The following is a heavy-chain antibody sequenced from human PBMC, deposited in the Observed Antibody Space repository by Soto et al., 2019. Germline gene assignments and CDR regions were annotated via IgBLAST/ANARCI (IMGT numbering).Heavy chain of an antibody. CDR3: ARLYSTSWYYLDY. J-gene: IGHJ4*02. D-gene: IGHD6-13*01. V-gene: IGHV3-64*01. Sequence: GGSLRLSCATSGFTFSNYAMHWVRQAPGKGLEYVSAISPNGGSTSYANSVKGRFTMSRDNSKNTLYLQMGSLGAEDMAIYYCARLYSTSWYYLDYWGQGTLVTVSS. CDR1: GFTFSNYA. CDR2: ISPNGGST.